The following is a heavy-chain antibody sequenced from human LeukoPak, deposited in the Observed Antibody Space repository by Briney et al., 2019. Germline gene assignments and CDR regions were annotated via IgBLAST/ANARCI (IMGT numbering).Heavy chain of an antibody. Sequence: ASVKVSCKASGYTFTSFGIIWVRQAPGQGPEWVGWISAYNGNTNYVQNLQGRVTMTTDTSTNTAYMELRSLRSDDTAVYYCARDLGEDTTMIFFDYWGQGTPVTVSS. CDR2: ISAYNGNT. J-gene: IGHJ4*02. CDR3: ARDLGEDTTMIFFDY. V-gene: IGHV1-18*01. CDR1: GYTFTSFG. D-gene: IGHD5-18*01.